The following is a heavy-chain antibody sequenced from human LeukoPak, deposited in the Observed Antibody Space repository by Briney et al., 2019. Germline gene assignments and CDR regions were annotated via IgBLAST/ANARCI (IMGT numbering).Heavy chain of an antibody. D-gene: IGHD5-12*01. CDR3: ARMGGYSGYATH. Sequence: SETLSLTCTVSGGSISSYYWSWIQQPPGKGLEWIGYILYSGTTNSNPSLKSRVTISVDTSKNQISLKLSSVTAADTAVYYCARMGGYSGYATHWGQGTLVTVSS. CDR2: ILYSGTT. CDR1: GGSISSYY. J-gene: IGHJ4*02. V-gene: IGHV4-59*08.